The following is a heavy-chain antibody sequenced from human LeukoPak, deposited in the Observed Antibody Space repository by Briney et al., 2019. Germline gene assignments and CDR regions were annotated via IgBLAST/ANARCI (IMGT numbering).Heavy chain of an antibody. CDR3: AKVALGYCSGSSCYYFDY. Sequence: PGGSLRLSCEASGFTFSGYAMSCVRQAPGKGLEWVSSINAFGARTYYADSVKGRFTISRDNSKNTLYLQMNSLRAEDTALYYCAKVALGYCSGSSCYYFDYGGQGTLVTVSS. J-gene: IGHJ4*02. CDR1: GFTFSGYA. D-gene: IGHD2-15*01. CDR2: INAFGART. V-gene: IGHV3-23*01.